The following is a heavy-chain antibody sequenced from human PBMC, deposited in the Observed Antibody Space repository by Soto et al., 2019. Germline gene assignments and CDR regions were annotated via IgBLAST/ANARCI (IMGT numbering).Heavy chain of an antibody. CDR1: GYTFTGYY. D-gene: IGHD6-19*01. J-gene: IGHJ6*02. CDR2: INPNSGGT. V-gene: IGHV1-2*02. CDR3: AYYSSILNGMDV. Sequence: ASVKGSCKASGYTFTGYYMHWVRQAPGQGLEWMGWINPNSGGTNYAQKFQGRVTMTRDTSISTAYMELSRLRSDDTAVYYCAYYSSILNGMDVWGQGTTVTVS.